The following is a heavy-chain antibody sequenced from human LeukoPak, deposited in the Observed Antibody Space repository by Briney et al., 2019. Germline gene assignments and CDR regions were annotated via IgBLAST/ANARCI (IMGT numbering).Heavy chain of an antibody. CDR1: GGTFSSYA. CDR2: IIPIFGTA. D-gene: IGHD3-3*01. V-gene: IGHV1-69*13. J-gene: IGHJ4*02. Sequence: SVKVSCKASGGTFSSYAISWVRQAPGQGLEWMGGIIPIFGTANYAQKFQGRVTITADGSTSTAYMELSSLRSEDTAVYYCARETYYDFWSGSVGGDYWGQGTLVTVSS. CDR3: ARETYYDFWSGSVGGDY.